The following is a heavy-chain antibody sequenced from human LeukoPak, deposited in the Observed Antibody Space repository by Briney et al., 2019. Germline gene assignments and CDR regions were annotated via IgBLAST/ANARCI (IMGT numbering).Heavy chain of an antibody. V-gene: IGHV3-7*01. CDR2: IKEDGSEK. CDR3: AKRRDLEY. J-gene: IGHJ4*02. Sequence: GGSLRLSCVASGFTFSNYAMTWVRQGPGKGLEWVANIKEDGSEKYYVDSVKGRFTISRDNAKNSLYLQMNSLRAEDTAVYYCAKRRDLEYWGQGTLVTVSS. CDR1: GFTFSNYA.